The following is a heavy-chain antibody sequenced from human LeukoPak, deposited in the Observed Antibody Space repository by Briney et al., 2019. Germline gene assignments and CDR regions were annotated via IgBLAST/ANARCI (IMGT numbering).Heavy chain of an antibody. D-gene: IGHD3-3*01. Sequence: GGSLRLSCAASGFIFSSYPIHWVRQAPGNGLEWVAIMSRDGTDQRYADSVKGRFTMSRDNSESALYLQMNSLRAEDTAVYYCARDQGTIFEVVNFAMDVWGQGTRVTVSS. V-gene: IGHV3-30*04. CDR1: GFIFSSYP. CDR3: ARDQGTIFEVVNFAMDV. J-gene: IGHJ6*02. CDR2: MSRDGTDQ.